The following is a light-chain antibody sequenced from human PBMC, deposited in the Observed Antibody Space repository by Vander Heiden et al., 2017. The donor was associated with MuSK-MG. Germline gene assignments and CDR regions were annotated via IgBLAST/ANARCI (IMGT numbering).Light chain of an antibody. CDR1: SSDVGGYNY. J-gene: IGLJ3*02. Sequence: SALTQPPSASGSPGQSVTISCTASSSDVGGYNYVSLYQQHPGNAPTCILFEVNKRPSGVPDRFAGSKSGNAASLTFYGLQYEDEADYYCSSYAGNNNVLFGGGTKLTVL. V-gene: IGLV2-8*01. CDR2: EVN. CDR3: SSYAGNNNVL.